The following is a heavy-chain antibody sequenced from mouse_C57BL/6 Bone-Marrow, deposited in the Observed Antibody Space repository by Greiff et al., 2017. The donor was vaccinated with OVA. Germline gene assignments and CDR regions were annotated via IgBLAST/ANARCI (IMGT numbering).Heavy chain of an antibody. Sequence: EVKLLESGPALVKPSQTVSLTCTVPGYSITNGNHWWNWIRQVSGSKLEWIGYISSSGSTDSNPSLKSRISITRDTSKNQLFLQLNSVTTEDIATYYCASYDGYYGAMDYLGQGTSVTVSS. CDR2: ISSSGST. D-gene: IGHD2-3*01. J-gene: IGHJ4*01. CDR1: GYSITNGNHW. V-gene: IGHV3-4*01. CDR3: ASYDGYYGAMDY.